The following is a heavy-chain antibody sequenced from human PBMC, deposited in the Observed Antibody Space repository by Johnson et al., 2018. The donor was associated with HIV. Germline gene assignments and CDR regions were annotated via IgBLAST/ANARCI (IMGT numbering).Heavy chain of an antibody. J-gene: IGHJ3*02. CDR3: ARDKGIAAAATDDAFDI. CDR1: GFTFSSYG. V-gene: IGHV3-30*03. Sequence: QVQLVESGGGLVQPGGSLRLSCAASGFTFSSYGMHWVRQAPGKGLEWVAVISYDGSNKYYADSVKGRFTISRDNSKNTLYLQMNSLRAEDTAVYYCARDKGIAAAATDDAFDIWGQGTMVTVSS. CDR2: ISYDGSNK. D-gene: IGHD6-13*01.